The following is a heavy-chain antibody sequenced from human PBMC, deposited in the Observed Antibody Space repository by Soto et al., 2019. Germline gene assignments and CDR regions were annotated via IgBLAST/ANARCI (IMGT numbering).Heavy chain of an antibody. Sequence: QVQLVQSGAEVKKPGSSVKVSCRASGGTFSSYTISWVRQAPGQGLEWMGRIIPILGIANYAQKFQGRVTITADKSTSTAYMELSSLRSEDTAVYYCVSLAGTNYMDVWGKGTTVTVSS. CDR2: IIPILGIA. V-gene: IGHV1-69*02. CDR3: VSLAGTNYMDV. CDR1: GGTFSSYT. D-gene: IGHD6-13*01. J-gene: IGHJ6*03.